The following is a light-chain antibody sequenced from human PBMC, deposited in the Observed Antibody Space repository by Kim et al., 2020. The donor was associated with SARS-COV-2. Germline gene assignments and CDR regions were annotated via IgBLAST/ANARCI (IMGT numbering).Light chain of an antibody. J-gene: IGKJ4*01. Sequence: ATINCKSSQSVLYSSNNKNYLAWYHQKPGQPPKLLIYWASTRESGVPDRFSGSGSGTDFTLTISSLQAEDVAVYYCQQYYSTPLTFGGGTKVDIK. CDR1: QSVLYSSNNKNY. V-gene: IGKV4-1*01. CDR3: QQYYSTPLT. CDR2: WAS.